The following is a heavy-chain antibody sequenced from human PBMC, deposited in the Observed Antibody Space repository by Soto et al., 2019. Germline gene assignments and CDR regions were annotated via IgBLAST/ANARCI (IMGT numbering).Heavy chain of an antibody. D-gene: IGHD3-3*01. Sequence: QVQLVESGGGVVQPGRSLRLSCAASGFTFSSYGMHWVRQAPGKGLEWVAVISYDGSNKYYADSVKGRFTISRDNSKNTLYLQMNSLRAEDTAVYYCAKDLGERTAYYDFWSGYYKGGVFYGMDVWGQGTTVTVSS. CDR2: ISYDGSNK. CDR3: AKDLGERTAYYDFWSGYYKGGVFYGMDV. V-gene: IGHV3-30*18. J-gene: IGHJ6*02. CDR1: GFTFSSYG.